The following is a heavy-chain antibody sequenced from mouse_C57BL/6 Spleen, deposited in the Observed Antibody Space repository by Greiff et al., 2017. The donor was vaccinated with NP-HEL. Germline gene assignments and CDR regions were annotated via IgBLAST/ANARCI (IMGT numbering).Heavy chain of an antibody. D-gene: IGHD2-4*01. CDR3: ARDARVYYDYDGFDY. CDR2: ISDGGSYT. Sequence: EVKLMESGGGLVKPGGSLKLSCAASGFTFSSYAMSWVRQTPEKRLEWVATISDGGSYTYYPDNVKGRFTISRDNAKNNLYLQMSHLKSEDTAMYYCARDARVYYDYDGFDYWGQGTTLTVSS. V-gene: IGHV5-4*01. J-gene: IGHJ2*01. CDR1: GFTFSSYA.